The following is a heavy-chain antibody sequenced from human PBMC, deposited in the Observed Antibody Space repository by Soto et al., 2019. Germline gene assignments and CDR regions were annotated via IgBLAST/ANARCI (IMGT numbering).Heavy chain of an antibody. CDR3: ARGGSSIGYCSSTSCYDRDFDY. J-gene: IGHJ4*02. Sequence: TLALTGTVSGGSISSAGYYWSWIRHHPGKGREWIGYIYYSASTYYNPSLKSRVTISVDTSKNQFSLKLSSVTAADTAVYYCARGGSSIGYCSSTSCYDRDFDYWGQGTLVTVSS. V-gene: IGHV4-31*03. CDR1: GGSISSAGYY. CDR2: IYYSAST. D-gene: IGHD2-2*01.